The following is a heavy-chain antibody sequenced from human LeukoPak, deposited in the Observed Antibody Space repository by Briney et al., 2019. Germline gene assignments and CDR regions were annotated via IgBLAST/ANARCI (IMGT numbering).Heavy chain of an antibody. Sequence: KTGGSLRLSCAASGFTFSSYEMNWVRQAPGKGLEWVASISSTGSYIYYADSVKGRFSISRDNAKNSLYLQVNSLRAEDTAVYSCARDMGSSRLDYWGQGTLVTVSS. CDR1: GFTFSSYE. CDR2: ISSTGSYI. J-gene: IGHJ4*02. D-gene: IGHD6-6*01. V-gene: IGHV3-21*01. CDR3: ARDMGSSRLDY.